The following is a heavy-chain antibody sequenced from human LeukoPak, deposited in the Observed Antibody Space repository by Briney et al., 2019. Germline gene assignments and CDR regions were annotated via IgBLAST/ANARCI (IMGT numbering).Heavy chain of an antibody. V-gene: IGHV4-59*08. J-gene: IGHJ4*02. D-gene: IGHD5-12*01. CDR3: ARRVPSGFVDS. CDR1: GGYISADY. CDR2: ISYSGNT. Sequence: PSETLSLTCAVSGGYISADYWIWIRQPPRTGLEWIGYISYSGNTNYTHSLKSRVTISQDTSTNQFSLRLSSVTAADTAMYYCARRVPSGFVDSWGQGTLVTVSS.